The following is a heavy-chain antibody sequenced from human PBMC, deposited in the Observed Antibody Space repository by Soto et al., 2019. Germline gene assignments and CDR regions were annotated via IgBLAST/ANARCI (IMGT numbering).Heavy chain of an antibody. CDR2: ISGSGGST. Sequence: GGSLRLSCAASGFICSSYDMSWVRQAPGKGPEWVSAISGSGGSTYYADSVKGRFTISRDNSKNTLYLQMNSLRAEDTAVYYCAKRVYYYDSSGYFWFDPWGQGTLVTVPQ. V-gene: IGHV3-23*01. CDR1: GFICSSYD. CDR3: AKRVYYYDSSGYFWFDP. D-gene: IGHD3-22*01. J-gene: IGHJ5*02.